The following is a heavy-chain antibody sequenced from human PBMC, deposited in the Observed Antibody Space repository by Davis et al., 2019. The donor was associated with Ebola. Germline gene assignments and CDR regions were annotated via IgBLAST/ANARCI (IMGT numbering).Heavy chain of an antibody. CDR1: GFTFSSYG. CDR3: AKDLGSTFAFDI. CDR2: IRYDGRNK. D-gene: IGHD7-27*01. Sequence: GGSLRLSCAASGFTFSSYGMHWVRQAPGKGLEWVAFIRYDGRNKYYADSVKGRFTIARDNSKSTLYLQMNSLRAEDTAVYYCAKDLGSTFAFDICGQGTMVTVSS. V-gene: IGHV3-30*02. J-gene: IGHJ3*02.